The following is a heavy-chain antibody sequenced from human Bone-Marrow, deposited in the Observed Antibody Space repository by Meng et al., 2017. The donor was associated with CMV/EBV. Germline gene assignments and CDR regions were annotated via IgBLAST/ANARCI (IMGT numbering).Heavy chain of an antibody. J-gene: IGHJ6*02. V-gene: IGHV1-69*10. D-gene: IGHD6-13*01. CDR2: IIPNLGIA. CDR1: GGTFSSYA. Sequence: SVKVSCKASGGTFSSYAISWVRQAPGQGLEWMGGIIPNLGIANYAQKFQGRVTITADKSTSTAYMELSSLRSEDTAVYYCARVNVGSSWPYYYYYGMDVWGQGTTVTVSS. CDR3: ARVNVGSSWPYYYYYGMDV.